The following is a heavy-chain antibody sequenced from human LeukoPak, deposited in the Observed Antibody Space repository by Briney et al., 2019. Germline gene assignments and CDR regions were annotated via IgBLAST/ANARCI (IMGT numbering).Heavy chain of an antibody. Sequence: GGSLRLSCAASGFTFSSYGVHWVRQAPGRGLEWVAVISYDGSNKYYADSVKGRFTISRDNSKNTLYLQMNSLRAEDTAVYYCAKEGGKTSHYYYYYGMDVWGQGTTVTVSS. CDR2: ISYDGSNK. J-gene: IGHJ6*02. D-gene: IGHD1-26*01. V-gene: IGHV3-30*18. CDR3: AKEGGKTSHYYYYYGMDV. CDR1: GFTFSSYG.